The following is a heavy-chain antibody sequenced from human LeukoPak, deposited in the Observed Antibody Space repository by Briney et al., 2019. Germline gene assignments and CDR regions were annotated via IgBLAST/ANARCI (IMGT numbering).Heavy chain of an antibody. Sequence: SETLSLTCTVSGGSISSSSYYWGWIRQPPGKGLEWIGSIYYSGSTYYNPSLKGRVTISVDTSKNQFSLKLSSVTAADTAVYYCARDGIVAYDAFDIWGQGTMVTVSS. CDR1: GGSISSSSYY. CDR3: ARDGIVAYDAFDI. V-gene: IGHV4-39*02. CDR2: IYYSGST. J-gene: IGHJ3*02. D-gene: IGHD5-12*01.